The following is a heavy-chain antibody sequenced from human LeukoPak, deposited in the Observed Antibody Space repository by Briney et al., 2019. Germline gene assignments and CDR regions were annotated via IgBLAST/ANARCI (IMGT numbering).Heavy chain of an antibody. J-gene: IGHJ3*02. CDR2: IYYSGRT. D-gene: IGHD3-22*01. CDR3: ARDQGPDYYDSSGYYSLNAFDI. V-gene: IGHV4-59*01. Sequence: PSETLSLTCTVSGGSISSYYWSWIRQPPGKGLEWIGYIYYSGRTNYNPSLKRRVTISVDTSKTQFSLKLRSVTAADTAVYYCARDQGPDYYDSSGYYSLNAFDIWGQGTMVTVSS. CDR1: GGSISSYY.